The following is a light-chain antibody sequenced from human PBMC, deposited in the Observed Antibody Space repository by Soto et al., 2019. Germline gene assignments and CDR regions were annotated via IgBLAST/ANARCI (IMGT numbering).Light chain of an antibody. J-gene: IGKJ2*01. CDR1: QSVSSSF. Sequence: EIVLTQSPGTLSLSPGGGATLSCRASQSVSSSFLAWYQQKPGQAPRLLIYGASSRATGIPDRFSGSGSGTDFTLTISRLEPEDFAVYYCQQYGSSPYTVGQRTKLEIK. CDR3: QQYGSSPYT. CDR2: GAS. V-gene: IGKV3-20*01.